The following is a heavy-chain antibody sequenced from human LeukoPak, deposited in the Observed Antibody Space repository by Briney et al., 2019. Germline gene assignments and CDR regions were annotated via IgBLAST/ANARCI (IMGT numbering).Heavy chain of an antibody. V-gene: IGHV1-69*04. Sequence: SVKVSCKASGGTFSSYAISWVRQAPGQGLEWMGRIILILGIANYAQKFQGRVTITADKSTSTAYMELSSLRSEDTAVYYCARDADYYGSGSYVYFDYWGQGALVTVSS. J-gene: IGHJ4*02. CDR1: GGTFSSYA. CDR3: ARDADYYGSGSYVYFDY. CDR2: IILILGIA. D-gene: IGHD3-10*01.